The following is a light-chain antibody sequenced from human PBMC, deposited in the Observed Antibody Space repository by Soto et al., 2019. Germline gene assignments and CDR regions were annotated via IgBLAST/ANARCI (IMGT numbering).Light chain of an antibody. J-gene: IGKJ4*01. CDR2: AAS. CDR1: HDIARW. V-gene: IGKV1-12*01. CDR3: QQVKGFPLT. Sequence: DIQMTQSPSSVSAFVGDRVAITCRASHDIARWLAWYQQQPGKAPRLLIYAASSLQSGVPTRFSGSGSGTDFTLTITNLQPEDSAVYYCQQVKGFPLTFXGGTKVDIK.